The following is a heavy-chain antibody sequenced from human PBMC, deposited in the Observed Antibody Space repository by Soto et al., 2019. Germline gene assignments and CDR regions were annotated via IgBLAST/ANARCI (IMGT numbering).Heavy chain of an antibody. V-gene: IGHV3-48*02. D-gene: IGHD2-15*01. CDR2: ISSSSSTI. J-gene: IGHJ6*02. CDR1: GFTFSSYS. Sequence: EVQLVESGGGLVQPGGSLRLSCAASGFTFSSYSMNWVRQAPGKGLEWVSYISSSSSTIYYADSVKGRFTISRDNAKNSLYLQMNSLRDEDTAVYYCARNGAYDYCSGGSCYSGYYYYYGMDVWGQGTTVTVS. CDR3: ARNGAYDYCSGGSCYSGYYYYYGMDV.